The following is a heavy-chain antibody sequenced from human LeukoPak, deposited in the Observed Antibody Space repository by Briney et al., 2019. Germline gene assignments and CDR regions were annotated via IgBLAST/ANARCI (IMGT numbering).Heavy chain of an antibody. J-gene: IGHJ4*02. CDR2: IYSTGST. CDR1: GGSISSYY. D-gene: IGHD3-10*01. CDR3: ARVYGSGDYFDY. V-gene: IGHV4-4*07. Sequence: PSETLSLTCTVSGGSISSYYWSWIRQPAGEGLEWIGHIYSTGSTNYNPSLKSRVTISVDTSKNQFSLKLSSVTAADTAVYYCARVYGSGDYFDYWGQGTLVTVSS.